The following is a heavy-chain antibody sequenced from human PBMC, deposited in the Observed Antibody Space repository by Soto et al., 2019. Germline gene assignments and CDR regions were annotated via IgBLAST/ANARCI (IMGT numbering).Heavy chain of an antibody. J-gene: IGHJ5*02. CDR3: ARDRRLITMVRGVSLWFDP. CDR1: GGSFSGYY. CDR2: INHSGST. Sequence: QVQLQQWGAGLLKPSETLSLTCAVYGGSFSGYYWSWIRQPPGKGLEWLGEINHSGSTNYNPSLKGRVTISVDTSKNQFSLKLSSVTAADTAVYYCARDRRLITMVRGVSLWFDPWGQGTLVTVSS. V-gene: IGHV4-34*01. D-gene: IGHD3-10*01.